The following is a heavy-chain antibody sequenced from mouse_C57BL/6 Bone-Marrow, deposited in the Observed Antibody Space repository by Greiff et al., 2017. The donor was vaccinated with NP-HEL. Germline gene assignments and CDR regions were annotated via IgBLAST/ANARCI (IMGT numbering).Heavy chain of an antibody. Sequence: DVKLVESGGDLVKPGGSLKLSCAASGFTFSSYGMSWVRQTPDKRLEWVATISSGGSYTYYPDSVKGRFTISRDNAKNTLYLQMSSLKSEDTAMYYCARRITTVYFDYWGQGTTLTVSS. D-gene: IGHD1-1*01. J-gene: IGHJ2*01. CDR3: ARRITTVYFDY. CDR2: ISSGGSYT. CDR1: GFTFSSYG. V-gene: IGHV5-6*02.